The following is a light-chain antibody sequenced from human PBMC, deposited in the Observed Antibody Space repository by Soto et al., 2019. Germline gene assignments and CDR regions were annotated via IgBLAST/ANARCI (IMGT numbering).Light chain of an antibody. Sequence: EIVLTQSPGTLSLSPGERATLSCRAIQSVSSTYLAWYRHKPGQAPRLLIYGASSRAAGIPDRFSGSGSGTEFTLTISSLQSEDFAVYYCQQYNNWPPYTFGQGTRLEI. CDR2: GAS. CDR1: QSVSSTY. CDR3: QQYNNWPPYT. J-gene: IGKJ5*01. V-gene: IGKV3-20*01.